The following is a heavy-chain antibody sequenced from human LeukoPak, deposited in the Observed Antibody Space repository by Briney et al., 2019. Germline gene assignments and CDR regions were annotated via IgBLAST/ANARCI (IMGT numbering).Heavy chain of an antibody. CDR3: AKGSVVVPAAHH. J-gene: IGHJ5*02. CDR2: ISSIGSTI. V-gene: IGHV3-11*01. Sequence: LGGCLRLSCAASVFTFSDYYMSWIPHAPGKGLEWGSYISSIGSTIYYADAVKGRFTISRDNAKNSLYLQMNSLRAEDTAVYYCAKGSVVVPAAHHWGQGTLVTVPS. D-gene: IGHD2-2*01. CDR1: VFTFSDYY.